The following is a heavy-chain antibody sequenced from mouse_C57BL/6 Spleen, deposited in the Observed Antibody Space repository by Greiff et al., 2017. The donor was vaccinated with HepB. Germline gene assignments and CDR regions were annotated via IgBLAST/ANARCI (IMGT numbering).Heavy chain of an antibody. CDR1: GYAFSSYW. Sequence: QVQLKESGAELVKPGASVKISCKASGYAFSSYWMNWVKQRPGKGLEWIGQIYPGDGDTNYNGKFKGKATLTADKSSSTAYMQLSSLTSEDSAVYFCARRCGNYPFDYWGQGTTLTVSS. J-gene: IGHJ2*01. CDR3: ARRCGNYPFDY. V-gene: IGHV1-80*01. D-gene: IGHD2-1*01. CDR2: IYPGDGDT.